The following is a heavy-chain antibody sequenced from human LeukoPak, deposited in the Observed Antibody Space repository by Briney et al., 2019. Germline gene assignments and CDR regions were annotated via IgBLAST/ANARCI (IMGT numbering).Heavy chain of an antibody. CDR2: IIPIFGTA. V-gene: IGHV1-69*13. J-gene: IGHJ4*02. CDR1: GGTFSSYA. CDR3: CGEYYYDSSGYYLADY. Sequence: SVKVSCKASGGTFSSYAISWVRQAPGQGLEWMGGIIPIFGTANYAQKFQGRATITADESTSTAYIELSSLRSEDTAVYYCCGEYYYDSSGYYLADYWGQGTLVTVSS. D-gene: IGHD3-22*01.